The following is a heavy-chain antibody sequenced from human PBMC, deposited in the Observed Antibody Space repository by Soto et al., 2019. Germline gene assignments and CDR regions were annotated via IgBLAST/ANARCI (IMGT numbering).Heavy chain of an antibody. CDR1: GGSISSYY. V-gene: IGHV4-59*08. CDR3: ARLFPGFNYYYYGMDV. J-gene: IGHJ6*02. D-gene: IGHD3-9*01. CDR2: IYYSGST. Sequence: SETLSLTCTVSGGSISSYYWSWIRQPPGKGLEWIGYIYYSGSTNYNPSLKSRVTISVDTSKNQFSLKLSSVTAADTAVYYCARLFPGFNYYYYGMDVWGQGTTVTVSS.